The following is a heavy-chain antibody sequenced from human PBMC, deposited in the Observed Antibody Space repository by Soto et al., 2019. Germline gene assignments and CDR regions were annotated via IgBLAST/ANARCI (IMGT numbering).Heavy chain of an antibody. Sequence: QVQLVQSGAEVKKPGSSVKVSCKASGGTFSSYAISWVRQAPGQGLEWMGGIIPIFGTANYAQKFQGRVTITADESTSTDYMELSSLRSEDTAVYYCARDGVPAASNVDYYYGMDVWGQGTTVTVSS. V-gene: IGHV1-69*01. CDR1: GGTFSSYA. J-gene: IGHJ6*02. D-gene: IGHD2-2*01. CDR2: IIPIFGTA. CDR3: ARDGVPAASNVDYYYGMDV.